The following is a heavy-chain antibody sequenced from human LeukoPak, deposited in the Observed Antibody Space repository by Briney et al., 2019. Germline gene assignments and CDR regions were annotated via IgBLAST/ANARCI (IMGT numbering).Heavy chain of an antibody. J-gene: IGHJ4*02. V-gene: IGHV4-34*01. CDR3: ARRRRSSGYYYDHDY. D-gene: IGHD3-22*01. Sequence: SETLSLTCAVYGGSFSGYYWSWIRQRPGKGLEWIGEINHSGSTNYNPSLKSRVTISVDTSKNQFSLKLSSVTAADTAVYYCARRRRSSGYYYDHDYWGQGTLVTVSS. CDR1: GGSFSGYY. CDR2: INHSGST.